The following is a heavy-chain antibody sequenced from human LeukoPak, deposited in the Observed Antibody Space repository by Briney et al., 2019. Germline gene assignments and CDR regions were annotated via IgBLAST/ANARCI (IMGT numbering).Heavy chain of an antibody. CDR2: INPNSGGT. Sequence: ASVKVSCKASGYTFTGYYMHWVRQAPGQGLEWMGWINPNSGGTNYAQKFQGRVTMTRDTSISTAYMELSRLRSDDTAVYYCARVAYSSSWYGDNWSDPWGQGTLVTVSS. D-gene: IGHD6-13*01. V-gene: IGHV1-2*02. CDR1: GYTFTGYY. CDR3: ARVAYSSSWYGDNWSDP. J-gene: IGHJ5*02.